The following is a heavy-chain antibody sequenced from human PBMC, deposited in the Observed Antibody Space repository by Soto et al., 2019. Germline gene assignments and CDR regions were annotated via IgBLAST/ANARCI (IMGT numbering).Heavy chain of an antibody. CDR1: GFTFSSYA. Sequence: QVQLVESGGGVVQPGRSLRLSCAASGFTFSSYAMHWVRQAPGKGLEWVAVISYDGSNKYYADSVKGRFTISRDNSKNTLYLQMNSLRAEDTAVYYCAKDPRIQLWLPDYFDYWGQGTLVTVSS. CDR3: AKDPRIQLWLPDYFDY. V-gene: IGHV3-30*04. D-gene: IGHD5-18*01. J-gene: IGHJ4*02. CDR2: ISYDGSNK.